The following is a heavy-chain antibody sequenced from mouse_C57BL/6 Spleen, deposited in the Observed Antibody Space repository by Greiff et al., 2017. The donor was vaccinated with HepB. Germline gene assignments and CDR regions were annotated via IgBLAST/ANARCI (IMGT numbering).Heavy chain of an antibody. CDR2: IDPENGDT. CDR3: LYYDGSSPLDY. Sequence: EVQLQQSGAELVRPGASVKLSCTASGFNIKDDYMHWVKQRPEQGLEWIGWIDPENGDTEYASKFQGKATITADTSSNTAYLQLSSLTSEDTAVYYCLYYDGSSPLDYWGQGTTLTVSS. J-gene: IGHJ2*01. V-gene: IGHV14-4*01. D-gene: IGHD1-1*01. CDR1: GFNIKDDY.